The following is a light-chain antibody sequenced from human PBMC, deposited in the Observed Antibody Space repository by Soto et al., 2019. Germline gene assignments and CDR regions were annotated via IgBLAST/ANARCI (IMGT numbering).Light chain of an antibody. V-gene: IGKV3-15*01. Sequence: EIVMTQSPATLSVSPGERATLSCRASQSVGSNFAWYQQKRGQAPRLLIYGASTRATGIPARISGSGSGTEFTLTISSLQSEDFAVYYCQQYNNWTPYTFGQGTKLEIK. J-gene: IGKJ2*01. CDR2: GAS. CDR1: QSVGSN. CDR3: QQYNNWTPYT.